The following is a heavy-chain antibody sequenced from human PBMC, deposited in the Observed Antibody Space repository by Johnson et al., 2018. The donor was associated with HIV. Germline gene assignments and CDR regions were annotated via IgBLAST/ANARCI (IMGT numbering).Heavy chain of an antibody. CDR2: IRSKTNSYAT. D-gene: IGHD4-23*01. V-gene: IGHV3-73*01. CDR3: TTDLVTPHAFDS. J-gene: IGHJ3*02. Sequence: MLLVESGGGLVQPGGSLKLSCAASGFTFSGSAMHWVRQASGKGLEWVGRIRSKTNSYATAYAASVKGRFTISRDDSKNTAYLQMNSLKTEDTAVYYCTTDLVTPHAFDSWGQGTMVTVSS. CDR1: GFTFSGSA.